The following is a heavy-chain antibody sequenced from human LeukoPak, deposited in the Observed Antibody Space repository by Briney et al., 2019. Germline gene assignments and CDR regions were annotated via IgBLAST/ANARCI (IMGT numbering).Heavy chain of an antibody. CDR2: ISSSSSYI. CDR3: ARDLDSSGWRGLFGY. CDR1: GFTFSSYS. D-gene: IGHD6-19*01. V-gene: IGHV3-21*01. J-gene: IGHJ4*02. Sequence: GGSLRLSCAASGFTFSSYSMNWVRQAPGKGLEWVSSISSSSSYIYYADSVKGRFTISRDNAKNSLYLQMNSLRAEDTAVYYCARDLDSSGWRGLFGYWGQGTLVTVSS.